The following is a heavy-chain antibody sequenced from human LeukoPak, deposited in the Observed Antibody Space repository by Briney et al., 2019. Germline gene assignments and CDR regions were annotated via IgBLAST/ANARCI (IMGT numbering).Heavy chain of an antibody. CDR3: ARDQEAFDY. J-gene: IGHJ4*02. Sequence: GASVTVSCTASGYSFTSNYIHWVRQAPGQGLEWMGMIYPRDGSTSYAQKFQGRVTVTRDTSTSTVHMELSGLRSEDTAVYYCARDQEAFDYWGQGTLDTVSS. CDR2: IYPRDGST. CDR1: GYSFTSNY. V-gene: IGHV1-46*01.